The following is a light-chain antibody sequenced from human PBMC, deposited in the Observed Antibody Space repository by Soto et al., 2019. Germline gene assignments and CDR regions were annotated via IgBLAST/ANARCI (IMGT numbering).Light chain of an antibody. CDR2: AAS. CDR1: QGISSY. CDR3: QQLNSYPFT. V-gene: IGKV1-9*01. J-gene: IGKJ3*01. Sequence: DIQLTQSPSFLSASVGDRVTITCRTSQGISSYLAWYQQQPGKAPKLLIYAASTLQGGVPSRCSGSGSGTAYTLTTSSLKPEEFATYYGQQLNSYPFTFGPGTKVDIK.